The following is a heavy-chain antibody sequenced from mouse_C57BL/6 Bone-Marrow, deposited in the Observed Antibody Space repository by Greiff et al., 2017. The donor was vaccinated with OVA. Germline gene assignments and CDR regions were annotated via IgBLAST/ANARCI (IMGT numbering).Heavy chain of an antibody. CDR1: GYTFTSYW. CDR3: ARDYYDCYWYFDV. J-gene: IGHJ1*03. Sequence: QVHVKQPGAELVKPGASVKLSCKASGYTFTSYWMHWVKQRPGQGLEWIGMIHPNSGSTNYNEKFKSKATLTVDKSSSTAYMQLSSLTSEDSAVYYCARDYYDCYWYFDVWGTGTTVTVSS. CDR2: IHPNSGST. D-gene: IGHD2-4*01. V-gene: IGHV1-64*01.